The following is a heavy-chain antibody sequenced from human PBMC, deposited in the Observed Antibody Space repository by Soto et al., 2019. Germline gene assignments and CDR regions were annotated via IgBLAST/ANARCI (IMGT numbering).Heavy chain of an antibody. CDR2: INPSGGST. J-gene: IGHJ2*01. V-gene: IGHV1-46*01. CDR1: GYTFTSYY. CDR3: ARDPHDYGHRDWYFDL. Sequence: ASVKVSCKASGYTFTSYYMHWVRQAPGQGLEWMGIINPSGGSTSYAQKLQGRVTMTRDTSTSTVYMELSSPRSEDTAVYYCARDPHDYGHRDWYFDLWGRGTLVTVPS. D-gene: IGHD4-17*01.